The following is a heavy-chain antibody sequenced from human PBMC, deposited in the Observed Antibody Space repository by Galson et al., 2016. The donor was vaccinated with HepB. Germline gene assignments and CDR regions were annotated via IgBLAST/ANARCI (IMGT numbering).Heavy chain of an antibody. J-gene: IGHJ4*02. CDR1: GGSVSSDTW. V-gene: IGHV4-4*02. CDR2: IYHSGTT. D-gene: IGHD2-2*01. CDR3: ARYLPQPAAHFDS. Sequence: ETLSLTCAVSGGSVSSDTWWAWVRQPPGKRLEWIAEIYHSGTTNYNPSLTSRVTISLDKTTNQLSLEMYSMAAADTAVYYCARYLPQPAAHFDSWGRGTQVTVAS.